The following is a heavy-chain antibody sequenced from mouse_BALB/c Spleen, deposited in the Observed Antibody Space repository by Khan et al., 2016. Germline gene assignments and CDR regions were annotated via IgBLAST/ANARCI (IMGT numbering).Heavy chain of an antibody. J-gene: IGHJ3*01. CDR2: IHTSTGEP. Sequence: QIQLVPSGPELKKPGETVKISCKASGYTFTNYGMNWVKQAPGKGLKWMGWIHTSTGEPTYAEEFKGRVAFSLETSASTAYLQINNPNSVDTATDFCARTARATFAYWGQGTLVTVSA. CDR3: ARTARATFAY. CDR1: GYTFTNYG. D-gene: IGHD3-1*01. V-gene: IGHV9-3*02.